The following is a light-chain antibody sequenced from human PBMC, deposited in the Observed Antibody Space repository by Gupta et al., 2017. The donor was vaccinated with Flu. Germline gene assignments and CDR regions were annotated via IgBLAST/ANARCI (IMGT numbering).Light chain of an antibody. CDR3: QSSDTTRRSLV. Sequence: QSVLTQPPSVSGAPGQGVTISFPGSSSSCVGGNDVHWYHQLPATAPNLLIYGNNNRPSGVPARFSGSKSAATASLPITGLQAEEEADYYCQSSDTTRRSLVFGGGTKLTVL. CDR1: SSSCVGGND. CDR2: GNN. J-gene: IGLJ2*01. V-gene: IGLV1-40*01.